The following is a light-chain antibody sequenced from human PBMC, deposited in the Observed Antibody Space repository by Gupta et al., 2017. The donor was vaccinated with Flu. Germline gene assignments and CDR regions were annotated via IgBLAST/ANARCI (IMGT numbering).Light chain of an antibody. CDR1: QSISTW. J-gene: IGKJ2*01. Sequence: DIQMTQSPSTLSASVGDRVTITCRASQSISTWVAWFQQKPGKVPKLLIYKASTLESGVPSRFSGSGSETEFTLTISSLQPDDIGTYYCQQYNSYSTTFGQGTKLEIK. CDR3: QQYNSYSTT. CDR2: KAS. V-gene: IGKV1-5*03.